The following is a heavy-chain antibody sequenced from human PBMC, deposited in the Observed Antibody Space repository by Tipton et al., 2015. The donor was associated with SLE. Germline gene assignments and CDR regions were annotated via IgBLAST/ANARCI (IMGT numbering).Heavy chain of an antibody. Sequence: TLSLTCAVSGDSISSGGYSWSWIRQPPGKGLEWIGYIFYTGSANYNPSLKSRVTISLDTSKNQFSLKLNSVTAADTAVYYCARDRFHGWFDPWGQGTLVTVSS. CDR2: IFYTGSA. J-gene: IGHJ5*02. CDR3: ARDRFHGWFDP. CDR1: GDSISSGGYS. V-gene: IGHV4-61*08.